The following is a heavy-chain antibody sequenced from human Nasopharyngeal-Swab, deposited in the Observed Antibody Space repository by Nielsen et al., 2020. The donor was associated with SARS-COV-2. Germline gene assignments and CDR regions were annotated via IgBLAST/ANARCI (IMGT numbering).Heavy chain of an antibody. Sequence: SETLSLTCAISGDSVSSTSTGWNWIRQSPSRGLEWLGRTYYGSKRYTDYAVSVKSRITINADPTKNQFSLQLNSVNPEDTAVYYCARGYLKSGMDVWGQGTTVTVSS. CDR2: TYYGSKRYT. J-gene: IGHJ6*02. V-gene: IGHV6-1*01. CDR3: ARGYLKSGMDV. CDR1: GDSVSSTSTG. D-gene: IGHD1-1*01.